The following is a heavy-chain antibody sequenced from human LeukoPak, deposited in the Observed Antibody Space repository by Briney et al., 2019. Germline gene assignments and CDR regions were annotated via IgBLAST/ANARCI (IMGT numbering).Heavy chain of an antibody. CDR3: ARGRVAGAN. J-gene: IGHJ4*02. V-gene: IGHV4-59*01. Sequence: PSETLSLTCTVSGGSISGYYWSWIRQPPGKGLEWIGCIYYTGSTNYNPFLKSRITISVDTSKNQFSLKLSSVTAADTAVYYCARGRVAGANWGQGTPLTVSS. CDR1: GGSISGYY. D-gene: IGHD6-19*01. CDR2: IYYTGST.